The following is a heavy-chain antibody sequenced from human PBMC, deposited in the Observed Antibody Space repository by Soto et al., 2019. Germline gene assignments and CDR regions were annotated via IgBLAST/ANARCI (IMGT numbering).Heavy chain of an antibody. V-gene: IGHV3-7*01. CDR3: ARGNWNYYYGFDV. J-gene: IGHJ6*02. CDR1: EFTFDKYY. Sequence: LRLSCAASEFTFDKYYMTWVRQAPGKGPEWVANIKPDGSEQYYVDSVKGRFTISRDNANNSLYLQMNSLRAEDTAVYFCARGNWNYYYGFDVWGQGTTVTVSS. D-gene: IGHD1-20*01. CDR2: IKPDGSEQ.